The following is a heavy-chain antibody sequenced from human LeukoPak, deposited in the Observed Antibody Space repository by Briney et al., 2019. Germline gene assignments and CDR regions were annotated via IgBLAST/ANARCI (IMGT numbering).Heavy chain of an antibody. CDR2: ISGSGGST. Sequence: GGSLRLSCAASGFTFSSYAMSWVRQAPGKGLEWVSAISGSGGSTYYADSVKGRFTISRDNSKNTLYLQMNSLRAEDTAVYYCAKGGGYRSGGSCGPWGQGTLVTVSS. CDR3: AKGGGYRSGGSCGP. J-gene: IGHJ5*02. CDR1: GFTFSSYA. V-gene: IGHV3-23*01. D-gene: IGHD2-15*01.